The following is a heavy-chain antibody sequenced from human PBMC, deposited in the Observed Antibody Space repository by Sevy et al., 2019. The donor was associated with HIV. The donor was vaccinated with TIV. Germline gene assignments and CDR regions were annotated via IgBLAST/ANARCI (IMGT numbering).Heavy chain of an antibody. CDR2: ISYDGSNK. CDR3: ARDQHDYAGNIRTGWFDP. V-gene: IGHV3-30-3*01. D-gene: IGHD4-17*01. CDR1: GVTFSSYA. J-gene: IGHJ5*02. Sequence: GGSLRLSCAASGVTFSSYAMHWVRQAPGKGLEWVAVISYDGSNKYCADSVKGRFTISRDNSKKTVYLQMNSLRVEDTAVYYCARDQHDYAGNIRTGWFDPWGQGALVTVSS.